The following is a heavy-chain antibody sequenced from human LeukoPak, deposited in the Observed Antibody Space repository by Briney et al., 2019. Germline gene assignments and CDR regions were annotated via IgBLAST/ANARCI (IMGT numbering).Heavy chain of an antibody. J-gene: IGHJ4*02. D-gene: IGHD5-24*01. Sequence: GGSLRLSCAASGFTFSSYEMNWVRQAPGKGLEWVSYISSSGSPIYYADSVKVRFTTSRDNAKNSLYLQINSLRAEDTAVYYCAREVRDGYNPEYYFDFWGQGALVADPS. CDR3: AREVRDGYNPEYYFDF. CDR1: GFTFSSYE. CDR2: ISSSGSPI. V-gene: IGHV3-48*03.